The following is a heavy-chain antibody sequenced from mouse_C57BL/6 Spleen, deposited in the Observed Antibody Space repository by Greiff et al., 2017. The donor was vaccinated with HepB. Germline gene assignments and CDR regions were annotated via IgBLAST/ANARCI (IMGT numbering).Heavy chain of an antibody. CDR3: ARGLLRYYYAMDY. Sequence: VQLQQSGPELVKPGASVKMSCKASGYTFTDYNMHWVKQSHGKSLEWIGYINPNNGGTSYNQKFKGKATLTVNKSSSTAYMELRSLTSEDSAVYYCARGLLRYYYAMDYWGQGTSVTVSS. CDR2: INPNNGGT. V-gene: IGHV1-22*01. CDR1: GYTFTDYN. D-gene: IGHD2-3*01. J-gene: IGHJ4*01.